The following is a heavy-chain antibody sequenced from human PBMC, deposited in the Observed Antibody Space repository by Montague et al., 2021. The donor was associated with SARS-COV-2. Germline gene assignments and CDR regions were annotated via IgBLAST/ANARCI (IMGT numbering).Heavy chain of an antibody. CDR3: AGDRGYSYGFGH. J-gene: IGHJ5*02. CDR1: GFTFSSFE. CDR2: ISDSGRTT. D-gene: IGHD5-18*01. V-gene: IGHV3-48*03. Sequence: SLRLSCAVSGFTFSSFEMTWVRQAPGKGLEWIPHISDSGRTTFYADSVKGRFTVSRDNAKISLYLQMNSLRAEDTALYFCAGDRGYSYGFGHWGQGTLVTVSS.